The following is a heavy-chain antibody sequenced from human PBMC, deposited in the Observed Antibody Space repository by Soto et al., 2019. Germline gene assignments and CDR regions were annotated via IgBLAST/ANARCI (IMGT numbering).Heavy chain of an antibody. CDR3: AKDILVGRGYSRSGYYGMDV. V-gene: IGHV3-9*01. Sequence: PRGSLGLSCAASGFTFDDYAMHWVRQAPGKGLEWVSGISWNSGSIGYADSVKGRFTISRDNAKNSLYLQMNSLRAEDTALYYCAKDILVGRGYSRSGYYGMDVWGQGTTVTVPS. J-gene: IGHJ6*02. D-gene: IGHD2-15*01. CDR1: GFTFDDYA. CDR2: ISWNSGSI.